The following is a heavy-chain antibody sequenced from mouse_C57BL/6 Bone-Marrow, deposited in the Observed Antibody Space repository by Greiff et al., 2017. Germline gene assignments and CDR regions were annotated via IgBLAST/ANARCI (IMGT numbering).Heavy chain of an antibody. J-gene: IGHJ1*03. CDR2: IKPNNVGT. CDR1: GYTFTDYN. V-gene: IGHV1-22*01. CDR3: ARERYYYGSSFYGYFDV. D-gene: IGHD1-1*01. Sequence: EVQLQQSGPELVKPGASVKMSCKASGYTFTDYNLHWVKQSHGKSLEWIGYIKPNNVGTSYNQKVKGKATLTVNKSSSTAYMELRSLTSEDSAVYYCARERYYYGSSFYGYFDVWGTGTTVTVSS.